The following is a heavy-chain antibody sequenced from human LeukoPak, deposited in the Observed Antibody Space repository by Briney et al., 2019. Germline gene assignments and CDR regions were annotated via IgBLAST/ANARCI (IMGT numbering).Heavy chain of an antibody. D-gene: IGHD3-10*01. CDR2: INHSGST. Sequence: PSETLSLTCAVYGGSFSGYYWSWIRQPPGKGLEWIGEINHSGSTNYNPSLKSRVTISVDTSKNQFSLKLSSVTAADTAVYYCARGRSGSGSYWSYYYYGMDVWGQGTTVTVSS. V-gene: IGHV4-34*01. CDR1: GGSFSGYY. J-gene: IGHJ6*02. CDR3: ARGRSGSGSYWSYYYYGMDV.